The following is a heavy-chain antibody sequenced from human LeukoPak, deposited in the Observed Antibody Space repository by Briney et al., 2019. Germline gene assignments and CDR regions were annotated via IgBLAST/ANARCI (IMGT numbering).Heavy chain of an antibody. CDR3: ARLGSSWYQKWFDP. Sequence: SSETLSLTCAVYGGSFSGYYWSWIRQPPGKGLEWIGSIYYSGSTYYNPSLKSRVTISVDTSKNQFSLKLSSVTAADTAVYYCARLGSSWYQKWFDPWGQGTLVTVSS. D-gene: IGHD6-13*01. V-gene: IGHV4-34*01. CDR1: GGSFSGYY. CDR2: IYYSGST. J-gene: IGHJ5*02.